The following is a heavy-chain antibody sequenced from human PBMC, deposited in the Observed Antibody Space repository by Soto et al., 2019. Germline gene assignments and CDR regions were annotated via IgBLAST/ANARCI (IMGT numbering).Heavy chain of an antibody. J-gene: IGHJ4*02. CDR3: ARDREMATIAYYFDY. V-gene: IGHV3-30-3*01. CDR2: ISYDGSNK. CDR1: GFTFSSYA. D-gene: IGHD5-12*01. Sequence: VQLVESGGGLVQPGRSLRLSCAASGFTFSSYAMHWVRQAPGKGLEWVAVISYDGSNKYYADSVKGRFTISRDNSKNTLYLQMNSLRAEDTAVYYCARDREMATIAYYFDYWGQGTLVTVSS.